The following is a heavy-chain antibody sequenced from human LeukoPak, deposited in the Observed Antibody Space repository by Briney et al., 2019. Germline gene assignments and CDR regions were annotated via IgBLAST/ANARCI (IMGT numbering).Heavy chain of an antibody. CDR1: GHTFTNYW. CDR2: IYPGDSER. J-gene: IGHJ4*02. CDR3: ARIEGSTFDY. Sequence: GESLQISCKGSGHTFTNYWIGWVRQMPGEGLEWMGIIYPGDSERKYNPSLQGQVTISADKSISTVYLQWSSLKASDTAIYYCARIEGSTFDYWGQGTLVTVSS. V-gene: IGHV5-51*01.